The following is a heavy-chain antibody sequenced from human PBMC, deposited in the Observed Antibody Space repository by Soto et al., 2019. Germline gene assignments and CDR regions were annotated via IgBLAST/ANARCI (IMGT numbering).Heavy chain of an antibody. J-gene: IGHJ6*02. D-gene: IGHD2-15*01. CDR1: GFTFSSYG. Sequence: GGSLRLSCAASGFTFSSYGMHWVRQAPGKGLEWVAVIWYDGSNKYYADSVKGRFTISRDNSKNTLYLQMNSLRAEDTAVYYCARDMVSRYCSGGSCYAPWDYYGIDVCGQGTTVPVSS. V-gene: IGHV3-33*01. CDR3: ARDMVSRYCSGGSCYAPWDYYGIDV. CDR2: IWYDGSNK.